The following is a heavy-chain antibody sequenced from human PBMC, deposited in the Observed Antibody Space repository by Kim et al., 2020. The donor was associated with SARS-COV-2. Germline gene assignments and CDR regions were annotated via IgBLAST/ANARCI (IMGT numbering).Heavy chain of an antibody. CDR3: ARDGDDNLDY. CDR1: GFTFSSYG. D-gene: IGHD3-9*01. V-gene: IGHV3-33*05. CDR2: ISYDGSNK. Sequence: GGSLRLSCAASGFTFSSYGMNWVRQAPGKGLEWVAVISYDGSNKYYADSVKGRFTISRANSKNRLYLQRNSLKAEDTAVYYCARDGDDNLDYWGQGTLVTVSS. J-gene: IGHJ4*02.